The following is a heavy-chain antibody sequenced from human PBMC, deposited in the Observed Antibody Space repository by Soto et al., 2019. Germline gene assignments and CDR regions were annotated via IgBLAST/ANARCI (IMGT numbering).Heavy chain of an antibody. V-gene: IGHV1-2*02. J-gene: IGHJ6*02. CDR3: AKGGAIVAAGTRVYLYNAIDV. CDR1: GYTFTGYY. CDR2: INPNSGDT. Sequence: QVQLVQSGTEVKRPGDSVKVSCKASGYTFTGYYVHWVRQAPGQGLEWMGWINPNSGDTYLAQRFQGRVTMNRDTSIGTDYRELRGLTSDDTAESYCAKGGAIVAAGTRVYLYNAIDVWGQGTTVTVSS. D-gene: IGHD1-26*01.